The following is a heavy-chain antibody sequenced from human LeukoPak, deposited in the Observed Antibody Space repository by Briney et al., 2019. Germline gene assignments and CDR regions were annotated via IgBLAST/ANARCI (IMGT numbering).Heavy chain of an antibody. V-gene: IGHV4-59*01. CDR1: GGSISSYY. J-gene: IGHJ4*02. CDR3: AREWRDGDYGSFDY. D-gene: IGHD4-17*01. Sequence: PSETLSLTCTVSGGSISSYYWSWIRQPPGKGLEWIGYIYYSGSTNYNPSLKSRVTISVDTSKNQFSLKLSSVTAADTAVYYCAREWRDGDYGSFDYWGQGTLVTASS. CDR2: IYYSGST.